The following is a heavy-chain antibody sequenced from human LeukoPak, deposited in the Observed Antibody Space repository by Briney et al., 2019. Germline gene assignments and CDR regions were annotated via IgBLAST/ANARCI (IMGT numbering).Heavy chain of an antibody. CDR2: IYTSGST. CDR3: ARLSITIFGVVTPMDV. V-gene: IGHV4-4*09. Sequence: SETLSLTCTVSGGSISSYYWSWIRQPPGKGLEWIGYIYTSGSTNYNPSLKSRVTISVDTSKNQFSLKLSSVTAADTAEYYCARLSITIFGVVTPMDVWGKGTTVTVSS. J-gene: IGHJ6*04. D-gene: IGHD3-3*01. CDR1: GGSISSYY.